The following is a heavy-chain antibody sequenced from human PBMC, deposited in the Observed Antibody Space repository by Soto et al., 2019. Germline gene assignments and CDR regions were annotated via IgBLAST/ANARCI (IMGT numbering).Heavy chain of an antibody. D-gene: IGHD3-10*01. CDR3: ARDYYGSGSYRLNNWFDP. Sequence: SETLSLTCTVSGGSISSYYWSWIRQPPGKGLEWIGYIYYSGSTNYDPSLKSRVTISVDAPKNQFSLKLSSVTAADTAVYYCARDYYGSGSYRLNNWFDPWGQGTLVTVSS. CDR2: IYYSGST. J-gene: IGHJ5*02. CDR1: GGSISSYY. V-gene: IGHV4-59*01.